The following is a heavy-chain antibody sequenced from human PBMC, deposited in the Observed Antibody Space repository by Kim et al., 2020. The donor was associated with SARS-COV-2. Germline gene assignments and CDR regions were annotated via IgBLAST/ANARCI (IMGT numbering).Heavy chain of an antibody. J-gene: IGHJ4*02. Sequence: YHPFLKSRVTISVDTYKNQFSLKLSSVTAADTAVYYCARGRGYSYGLFDYWGQGTLVTVSS. V-gene: IGHV4-59*09. CDR3: ARGRGYSYGLFDY. D-gene: IGHD5-18*01.